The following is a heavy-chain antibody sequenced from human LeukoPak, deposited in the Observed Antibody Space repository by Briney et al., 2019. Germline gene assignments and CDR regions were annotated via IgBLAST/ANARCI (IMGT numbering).Heavy chain of an antibody. Sequence: GESLKISCKGSGYSFSNYWIGWVRQMPGKGLEWMGSIYPGDSDTRYSPSLQRQVTISADKSITTAYLQWSSLKASDTAMYYCARHGANDYGDYDGYFDYWGQGNLVTVSS. D-gene: IGHD4-17*01. CDR3: ARHGANDYGDYDGYFDY. CDR1: GYSFSNYW. J-gene: IGHJ4*02. CDR2: IYPGDSDT. V-gene: IGHV5-51*01.